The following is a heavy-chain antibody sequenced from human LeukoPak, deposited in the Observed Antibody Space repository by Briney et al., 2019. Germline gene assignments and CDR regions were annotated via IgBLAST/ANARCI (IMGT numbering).Heavy chain of an antibody. V-gene: IGHV1-46*03. D-gene: IGHD1-26*01. CDR2: INPSGGGT. J-gene: IGHJ1*01. Sequence: ASVKVSCKASGYTFTNYYMHWVRQAPGQGLEWMGIINPSGGGTTYAQKFQGRVTMTRDTSTSTVYMELSSLRSEDTAVYYCAGTVGSKTPYFQHWGQGTLVTVSS. CDR3: AGTVGSKTPYFQH. CDR1: GYTFTNYY.